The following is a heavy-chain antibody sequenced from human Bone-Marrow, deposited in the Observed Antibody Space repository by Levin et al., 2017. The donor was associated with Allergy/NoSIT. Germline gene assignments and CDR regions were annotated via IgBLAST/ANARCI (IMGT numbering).Heavy chain of an antibody. J-gene: IGHJ4*02. CDR1: GFTFTSYA. V-gene: IGHV3-30*04. Sequence: GGSLRLSCVASGFTFTSYALHWVRLPPGKGLEWVGVMSLDGNHNYYGGSVKGRFTVSRDTSKNTLYLHMNNLRSDDTAVYYCVREDFTAFDYWGQGTPVTVSS. D-gene: IGHD2/OR15-2a*01. CDR2: MSLDGNHN. CDR3: VREDFTAFDY.